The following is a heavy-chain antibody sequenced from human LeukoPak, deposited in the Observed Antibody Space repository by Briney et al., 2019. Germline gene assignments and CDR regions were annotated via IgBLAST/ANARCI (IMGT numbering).Heavy chain of an antibody. Sequence: QAGGSLRLSCAASGFTVSSNYMSWVRQAPGKGLEWVSVIYSGGSTYYADSVKGRFTISRDNSKNTLYLQMNSLRAEDTAVYYCARDMSSRFLEWSPSMDVWGQGTTVTVSS. V-gene: IGHV3-66*01. D-gene: IGHD3-3*01. CDR1: GFTVSSNY. CDR2: IYSGGST. J-gene: IGHJ6*02. CDR3: ARDMSSRFLEWSPSMDV.